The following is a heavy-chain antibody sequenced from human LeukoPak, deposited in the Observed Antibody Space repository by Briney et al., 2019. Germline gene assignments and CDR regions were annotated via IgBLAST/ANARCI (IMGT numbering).Heavy chain of an antibody. CDR3: ARDRGSYYVYYYYMDV. J-gene: IGHJ6*03. CDR2: ISSSSSYI. V-gene: IGHV3-21*01. Sequence: GGSLRLSCAASGFTFSSYSMNWVRQAPGKGLEWVSSISSSSSYIYYADSVKGRFTISRDNAKNSLYLQMNSLRAEDTAVYYCARDRGSYYVYYYYMDVWGKGTTVTVSS. CDR1: GFTFSSYS. D-gene: IGHD1-26*01.